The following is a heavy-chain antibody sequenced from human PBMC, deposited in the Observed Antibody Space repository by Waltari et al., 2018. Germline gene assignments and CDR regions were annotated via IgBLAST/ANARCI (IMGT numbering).Heavy chain of an antibody. CDR1: GFTFSSYW. CDR2: IKQDGSEK. Sequence: EVQLVESGGGLVQPGGSLRLSCAASGFTFSSYWLNWVRQAPGKGLEWVANIKQDGSEKYYVDSLKGRFTISRDNAKNSLYLQMNSLRAEDTAVYYCARGSQARGVIREVYYYYYMDVWGKGTTVTVSS. D-gene: IGHD3-10*01. J-gene: IGHJ6*03. V-gene: IGHV3-7*03. CDR3: ARGSQARGVIREVYYYYYMDV.